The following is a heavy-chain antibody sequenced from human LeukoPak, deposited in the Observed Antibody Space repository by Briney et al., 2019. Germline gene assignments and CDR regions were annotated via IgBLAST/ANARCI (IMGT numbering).Heavy chain of an antibody. J-gene: IGHJ6*02. CDR3: AREGYYGSGSYYRDRRPYGMDV. V-gene: IGHV1-2*04. CDR2: INPNSGGT. D-gene: IGHD3-10*01. Sequence: ASVKVSCKASGYTFTGYYMHWVRQAPGQGLEWMGRINPNSGGTNYAQKFQGWVTMTRDTSISTAYMELSSLRSEDTAVYYCAREGYYGSGSYYRDRRPYGMDVWGQGTTVTVSS. CDR1: GYTFTGYY.